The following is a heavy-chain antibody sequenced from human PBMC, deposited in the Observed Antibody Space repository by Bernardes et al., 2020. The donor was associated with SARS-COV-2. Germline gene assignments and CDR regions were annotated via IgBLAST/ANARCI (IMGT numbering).Heavy chain of an antibody. CDR1: GGSICSSSYY. CDR3: ARHHPGFLEWTNWFDP. CDR2: IYYSGST. J-gene: IGHJ5*02. D-gene: IGHD3-3*01. V-gene: IGHV4-39*01. Sequence: SETLSLTRTVSGGSICSSSYYCGWIRQPPGKGLEWIGSIYYSGSTYYNPSLKSRVTISVDTSKNQFSLKLSSVTAADTAVYYCARHHPGFLEWTNWFDPWGQGTLVTVSS.